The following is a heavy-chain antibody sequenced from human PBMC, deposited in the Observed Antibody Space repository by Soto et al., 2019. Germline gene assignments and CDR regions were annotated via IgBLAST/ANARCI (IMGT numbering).Heavy chain of an antibody. D-gene: IGHD3-3*01. CDR3: ARGLRFLEWSKNWFDP. J-gene: IGHJ5*02. Sequence: ASVNVSCKASGYTFTSYGISWVRQAPGQGLEWMGWISAYNGNTNYAQKLQGRVTMTTDTSTSTAYMELRSLRSDDTAVYYCARGLRFLEWSKNWFDPWGQGTLVTVSS. CDR2: ISAYNGNT. V-gene: IGHV1-18*04. CDR1: GYTFTSYG.